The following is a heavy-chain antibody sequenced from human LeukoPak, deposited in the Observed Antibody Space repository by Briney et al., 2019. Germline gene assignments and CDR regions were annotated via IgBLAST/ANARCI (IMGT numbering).Heavy chain of an antibody. CDR3: ARVIGSYGDSAY. J-gene: IGHJ4*02. D-gene: IGHD4-17*01. V-gene: IGHV3-48*04. CDR1: GFTFSSYS. CDR2: ITTSSSSM. Sequence: GGSLRLSCAASGFTFSSYSMNWVRQAPGKGLEWISYITTSSSSMYYADSVKGRFTISRDNAKNSLYLQMNSLRAEDTAVYYCARVIGSYGDSAYWGQGTLVTVSS.